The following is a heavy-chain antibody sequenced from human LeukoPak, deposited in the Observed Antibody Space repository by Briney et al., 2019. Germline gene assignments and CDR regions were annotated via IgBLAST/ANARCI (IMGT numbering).Heavy chain of an antibody. V-gene: IGHV3-15*01. CDR3: TTVEGATLYYYYGMDV. CDR2: IKVKTDGATT. CDR1: GLTFSNAG. D-gene: IGHD1-26*01. Sequence: GGSLRLSCAAPGLTFSNAGLGWVRQAPGKGRDWVGHIKVKTDGATTDYAAPVKGRFTISRGDSKNTLYLQMNSLKTEDTAVYYCTTVEGATLYYYYGMDVWGQGTTVTVSS. J-gene: IGHJ6*02.